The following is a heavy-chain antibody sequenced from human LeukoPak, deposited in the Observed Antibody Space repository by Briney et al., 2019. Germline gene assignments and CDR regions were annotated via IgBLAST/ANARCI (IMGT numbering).Heavy chain of an antibody. V-gene: IGHV4-34*01. CDR3: ERLPRRFYGMDV. D-gene: IGHD3-3*01. CDR2: INHSGST. J-gene: IGHJ6*02. Sequence: PSETLSLTCAVYGGSFSGYYWSWIRQPPGKGLEWIGEINHSGSTNYNPSLKSRVTISVDTSKNQFSLKLSSVTAADTTVYYCERLPRRFYGMDVWGQGTTVTVSS. CDR1: GGSFSGYY.